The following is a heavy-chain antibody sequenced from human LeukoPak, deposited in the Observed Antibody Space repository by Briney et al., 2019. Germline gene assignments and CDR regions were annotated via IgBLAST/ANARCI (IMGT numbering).Heavy chain of an antibody. V-gene: IGHV1-8*01. Sequence: GASVKVSCKASGYTFTSYAMNWVRQAPGQGLEWMGWMNPNSGNTGYAQKFQGRVTMTRNTSISTAYMELSSLRSEDTAVYYCARDNGGTAMAYYYYYYMDVWGKGTTVTISS. CDR1: GYTFTSYA. CDR2: MNPNSGNT. D-gene: IGHD5-18*01. CDR3: ARDNGGTAMAYYYYYYMDV. J-gene: IGHJ6*03.